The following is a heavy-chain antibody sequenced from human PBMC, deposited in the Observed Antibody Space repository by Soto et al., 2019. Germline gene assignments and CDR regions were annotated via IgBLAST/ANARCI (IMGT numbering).Heavy chain of an antibody. CDR3: ECGIAVAGTRWFDP. CDR2: INHSGST. D-gene: IGHD6-19*01. CDR1: GGSFSGYY. V-gene: IGHV4-34*01. Sequence: SETLSLTCAVYGGSFSGYYWSWIRQPPGKGLEWIGEINHSGSTNYNPSLKSRVTISVDTSKNQFSLKLSSVTAADTAVYYCECGIAVAGTRWFDPWGQGTLVTVSS. J-gene: IGHJ5*02.